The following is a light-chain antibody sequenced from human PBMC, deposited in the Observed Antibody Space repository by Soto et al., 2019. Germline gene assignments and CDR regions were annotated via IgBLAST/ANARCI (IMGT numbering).Light chain of an antibody. V-gene: IGKV3-20*01. Sequence: EVVLTQSPGTLSLSPGERATLSCRASETVGSNYLAWYQQQPGQAPRLLIFDASIRATGIPDRFSGSGSGTEFSLPISRLEPEDSAVYFCHHYGYGADTFGQGTKLEI. CDR1: ETVGSNY. CDR2: DAS. J-gene: IGKJ2*01. CDR3: HHYGYGADT.